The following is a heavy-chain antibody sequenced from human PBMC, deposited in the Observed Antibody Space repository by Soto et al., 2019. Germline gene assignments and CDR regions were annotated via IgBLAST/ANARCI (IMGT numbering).Heavy chain of an antibody. D-gene: IGHD1-26*01. Sequence: SETLSLTCTVSGGSISSYYWSWIRQPPGKGLEWIGYIYYSGSTNYNPSLKSRVTISVDTSKNQFSLKLSSVTAADTAVYYCATLALGSYLLDYWGQGTLVTVSS. V-gene: IGHV4-59*01. CDR1: GGSISSYY. J-gene: IGHJ4*02. CDR3: ATLALGSYLLDY. CDR2: IYYSGST.